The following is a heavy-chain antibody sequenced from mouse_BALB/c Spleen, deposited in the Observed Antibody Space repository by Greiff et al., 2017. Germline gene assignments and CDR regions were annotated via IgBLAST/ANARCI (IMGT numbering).Heavy chain of an antibody. Sequence: VQLQQPGAELVMPGASVKMSCKASGYTFTDYWMHWVKQRPGQGLEWIGAIDTSDSYTSYNQKFKGKATLTVDESSSTAYMQLSSLTSEDSAVYYCARSTMIYAMDYWGQGTSVTVSS. CDR3: ARSTMIYAMDY. V-gene: IGHV1-69*01. J-gene: IGHJ4*01. CDR1: GYTFTDYW. D-gene: IGHD2-4*01. CDR2: IDTSDSYT.